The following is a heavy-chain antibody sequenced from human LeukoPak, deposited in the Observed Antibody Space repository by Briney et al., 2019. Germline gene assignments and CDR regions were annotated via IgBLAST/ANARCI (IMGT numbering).Heavy chain of an antibody. J-gene: IGHJ5*02. V-gene: IGHV4-34*01. Sequence: SETLSLTCAVYGGSFSGYYWSWIRQPPGKGLEWIGEINHSGSTNYNPSLKSRVTISVDTSKNQFSLKLSSVTAADTAVYFCARGHLISIFGVVIISNWFDPWGQGTLVTVSS. CDR2: INHSGST. CDR3: ARGHLISIFGVVIISNWFDP. D-gene: IGHD3-3*01. CDR1: GGSFSGYY.